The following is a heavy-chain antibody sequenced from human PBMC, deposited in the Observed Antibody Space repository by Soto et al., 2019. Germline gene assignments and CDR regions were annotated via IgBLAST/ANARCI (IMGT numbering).Heavy chain of an antibody. Sequence: EVQLVESGGGLVQPGGSLRLSCAASGFSFNTYEMNWVRQAPGKGLVWVSYISTSGSTIYYADSVKGRFTISRDNGTNSLYLQMNSLRAENTGVYYCANGGSYDYWGQGNQVTVSS. CDR2: ISTSGSTI. CDR1: GFSFNTYE. CDR3: ANGGSYDY. J-gene: IGHJ4*02. D-gene: IGHD1-26*01. V-gene: IGHV3-48*03.